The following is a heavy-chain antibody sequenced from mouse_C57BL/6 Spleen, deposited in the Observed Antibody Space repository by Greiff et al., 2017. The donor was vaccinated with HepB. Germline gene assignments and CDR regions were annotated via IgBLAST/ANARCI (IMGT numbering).Heavy chain of an antibody. CDR2: IYPGDGDT. Sequence: QVHVKQSGPELVKPGASVKISCKASGYAFSSSWMNWVKQRPGKGLEWIGRIYPGDGDTNYNGKFKGKATLTADKSSSTAYMQLSSLTSEDSAVYFCARERIYYGNYEYAMDYWGQGTSVTVSS. CDR1: GYAFSSSW. D-gene: IGHD2-1*01. CDR3: ARERIYYGNYEYAMDY. J-gene: IGHJ4*01. V-gene: IGHV1-82*01.